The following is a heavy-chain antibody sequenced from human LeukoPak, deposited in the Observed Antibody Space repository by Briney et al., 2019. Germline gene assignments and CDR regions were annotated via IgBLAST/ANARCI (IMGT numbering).Heavy chain of an antibody. V-gene: IGHV1-18*04. D-gene: IGHD3-9*01. J-gene: IGHJ6*02. CDR3: ARDDILTGYPGAYYYYGMDV. Sequence: ASVKVSCKASGYTFTGYYMHWVRQAPGQGLEWMGWISAYNGNTNYAQKLQGRVTMTTDTSTSTAYMELRSLRFDDTAVYYCARDDILTGYPGAYYYYGMDVWGQGTTVTVSS. CDR1: GYTFTGYY. CDR2: ISAYNGNT.